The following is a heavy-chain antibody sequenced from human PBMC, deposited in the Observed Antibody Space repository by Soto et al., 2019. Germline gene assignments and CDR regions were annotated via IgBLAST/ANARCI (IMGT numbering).Heavy chain of an antibody. CDR1: GFTFSDYY. D-gene: IGHD5-12*01. V-gene: IGHV3-11*01. Sequence: GGSLRLSCAASGFTFSDYYMSWIRQAPGKGLEWVSYISSSGSTIYYADSVKGRFTISRDNAKNSLYLQMNSLRAEDTAVYYCARDPLTYGGYDFPRSADYWGQGTLVTVSS. J-gene: IGHJ4*02. CDR3: ARDPLTYGGYDFPRSADY. CDR2: ISSSGSTI.